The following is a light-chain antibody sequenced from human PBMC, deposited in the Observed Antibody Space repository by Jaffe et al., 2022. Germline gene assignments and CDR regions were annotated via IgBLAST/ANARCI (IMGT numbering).Light chain of an antibody. V-gene: IGKV1-39*01. CDR3: QQSKSIPYT. Sequence: DIQMTQSPSSLSASVGDRVTITCRASQNIGNYLDWYQQKPGKAPQVLVYAASNFQSGVPSRFSGSGSGTDFTLTINSLEIEDFATYYCQQSKSIPYTFGQGTKLEIK. CDR2: AAS. J-gene: IGKJ2*01. CDR1: QNIGNY.